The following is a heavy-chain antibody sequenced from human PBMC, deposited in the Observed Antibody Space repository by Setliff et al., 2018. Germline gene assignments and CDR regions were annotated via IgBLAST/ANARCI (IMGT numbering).Heavy chain of an antibody. CDR1: GFTFSSYA. D-gene: IGHD1-26*01. Sequence: PGGSLRLSCAASGFTFSSYAMSWVRQAPGKGLEWVSAISGSGGSTYYAGSVKGRFTISRDNSKTTLYLQMNNLRAEDTAVYFCARDGSVRGVDEYFDYWGQGTLVTVSS. CDR3: ARDGSVRGVDEYFDY. V-gene: IGHV3-23*01. J-gene: IGHJ4*02. CDR2: ISGSGGST.